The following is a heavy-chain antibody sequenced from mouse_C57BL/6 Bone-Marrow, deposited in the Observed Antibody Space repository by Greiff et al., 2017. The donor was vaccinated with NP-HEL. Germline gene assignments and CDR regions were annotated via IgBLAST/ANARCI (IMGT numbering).Heavy chain of an antibody. J-gene: IGHJ2*01. CDR3: ARRYYGGY. Sequence: VQLQQSGPELVKPGASVKISCKASGYTFTDYYMNWVKQSHGKSLEWIGDINPNNGGTSYNQKFKGKATLTVDKSSSTAYMELRSLTSEDSAVYYCARRYYGGYWGQGTTLTVSS. V-gene: IGHV1-26*01. CDR1: GYTFTDYY. CDR2: INPNNGGT. D-gene: IGHD1-1*01.